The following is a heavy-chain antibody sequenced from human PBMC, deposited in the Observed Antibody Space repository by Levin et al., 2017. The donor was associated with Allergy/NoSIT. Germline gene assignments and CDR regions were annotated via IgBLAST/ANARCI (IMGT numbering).Heavy chain of an antibody. J-gene: IGHJ5*02. Sequence: GESLKISCAASGFTFSSYAMSWVRQAPGKGLEWVSAISGSGGSTYYADSVKGRFTISRDNSKNTLYLQMNSLRAEDTAVYYCAKLITMMANWFDPWGQGTLVTVSS. V-gene: IGHV3-23*01. D-gene: IGHD3-22*01. CDR2: ISGSGGST. CDR1: GFTFSSYA. CDR3: AKLITMMANWFDP.